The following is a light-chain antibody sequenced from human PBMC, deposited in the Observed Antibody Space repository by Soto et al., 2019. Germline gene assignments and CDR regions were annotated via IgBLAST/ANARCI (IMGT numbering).Light chain of an antibody. J-gene: IGLJ2*01. V-gene: IGLV2-23*02. CDR2: EVS. CDR1: SSDVGSYNL. Sequence: QSVLTQPASVSGSPGQSITISCTGTSSDVGSYNLVSWYQQHPGKAPKLMIYEVSKRPSGVSNRFSGSKSGNTASLTISGLQAEYEADYYCCSYAGSYVVFGGGTKVTVL. CDR3: CSYAGSYVV.